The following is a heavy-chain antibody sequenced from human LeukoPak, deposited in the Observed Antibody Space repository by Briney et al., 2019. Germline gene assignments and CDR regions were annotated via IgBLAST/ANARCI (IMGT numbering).Heavy chain of an antibody. J-gene: IGHJ3*02. CDR1: GYTFTGYY. Sequence: GASVKVSCKASGYTFTGYYMHWVRQAPGQGLEWMGWINPNSGGTNYAQKFQGRVTMTRDTSITTAYMELRRLRSDDTAVYYCARSGDYSTSWYRSAFDIWGQGTMVTVSS. D-gene: IGHD6-13*01. CDR3: ARSGDYSTSWYRSAFDI. CDR2: INPNSGGT. V-gene: IGHV1-2*02.